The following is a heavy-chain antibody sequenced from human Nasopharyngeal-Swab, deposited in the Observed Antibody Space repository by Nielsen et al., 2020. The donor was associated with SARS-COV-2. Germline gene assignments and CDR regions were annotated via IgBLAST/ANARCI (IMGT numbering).Heavy chain of an antibody. D-gene: IGHD3-10*01. V-gene: IGHV1-46*01. CDR1: GYTFTSYY. CDR3: ARAIKAGSMVRGVSYDY. Sequence: ASVKVSCKASGYTFTSYYMHWVRQAPGQGLEWMGIINPSGGSTSYAQKFQGRVTMTRDTSTSTVYMELSSLRSEVTAVYYCARAIKAGSMVRGVSYDYWGQGTLVTVSS. CDR2: INPSGGST. J-gene: IGHJ4*02.